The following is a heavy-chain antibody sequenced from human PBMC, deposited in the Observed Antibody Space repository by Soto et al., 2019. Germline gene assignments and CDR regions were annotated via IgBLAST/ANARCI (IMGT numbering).Heavy chain of an antibody. D-gene: IGHD3-22*01. Sequence: GGSLRLSCAASGFTFSSYGMHWVRQAPGKGLEWVAVIWYDGSNKYYADSVKGRFTISRDNSKNTLYLQMNSLRAEDTAVYYCARDSSGYNNTPNWFDPWGQGTLVTVSS. CDR1: GFTFSSYG. J-gene: IGHJ5*02. CDR2: IWYDGSNK. CDR3: ARDSSGYNNTPNWFDP. V-gene: IGHV3-33*01.